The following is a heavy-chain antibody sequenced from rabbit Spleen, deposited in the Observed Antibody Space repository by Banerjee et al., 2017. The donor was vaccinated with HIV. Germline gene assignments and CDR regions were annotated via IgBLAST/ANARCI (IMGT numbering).Heavy chain of an antibody. CDR1: GFTISGYW. V-gene: IGHV1S7*01. D-gene: IGHD1-1*01. J-gene: IGHJ3*01. Sequence: QLEESGGRLVQPGGSLTLSCKDFGFTISGYWMNWVRQAPGKGLEWIGIIYPITETTYYANWVNGRFTISSDNAQNTVDLQMNSLTAADTATYFCAREDVGGSVSLWGQGTLVTVS. CDR2: IYPITETT. CDR3: AREDVGGSVSL.